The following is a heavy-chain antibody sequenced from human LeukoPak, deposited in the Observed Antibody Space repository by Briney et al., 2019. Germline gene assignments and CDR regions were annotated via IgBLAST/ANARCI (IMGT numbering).Heavy chain of an antibody. V-gene: IGHV4-31*03. D-gene: IGHD2-15*01. CDR3: ARARSRSGYSDY. CDR2: IYYSGST. J-gene: IGHJ4*02. Sequence: PSQTLSLTCTVSGGSISSGGYYWSWIRQRPGKGLEWIGYIYYSGSTYYNPSLKSRVTISVDTSKNQFSLKLSSVTAADTAVYYCARARSRSGYSDYWGQGTLVTVSS. CDR1: GGSISSGGYY.